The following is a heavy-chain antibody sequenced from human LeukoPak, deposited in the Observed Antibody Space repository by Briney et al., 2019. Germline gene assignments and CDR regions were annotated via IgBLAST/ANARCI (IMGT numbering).Heavy chain of an antibody. CDR1: EFTFSSYV. J-gene: IGHJ4*02. D-gene: IGHD2-21*01. CDR2: IGGSGDTT. V-gene: IGHV3-23*01. CDR3: AKGGRNCGGDCYYDF. Sequence: GSLRLSCAASEFTFSSYVMNWVRQAPGKGLEWVSAIGGSGDTTYYADSVKGRFTISRDNSKNTLYLEVNSLRAEDTALYYCAKGGRNCGGDCYYDFWGQGTLVTVSS.